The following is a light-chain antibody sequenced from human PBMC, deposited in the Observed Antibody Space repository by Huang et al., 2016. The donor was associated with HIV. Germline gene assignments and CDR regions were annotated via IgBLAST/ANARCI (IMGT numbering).Light chain of an antibody. J-gene: IGKJ4*01. CDR3: QQYYSTPS. CDR2: WAS. V-gene: IGKV4-1*01. Sequence: DIVMTQSPDSLAVSLGERATINSKSSQSVLYSSNNKNYFAWYQQKPGQPPKLLIYWASTRESGVPDRFSGSGSGTDFTLTISNLQAEDVAVYYCQQYYSTPSFGGGTRVEIK. CDR1: QSVLYSSNNKNY.